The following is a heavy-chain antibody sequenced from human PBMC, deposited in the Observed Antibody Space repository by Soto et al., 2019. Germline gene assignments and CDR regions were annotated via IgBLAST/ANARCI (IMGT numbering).Heavy chain of an antibody. CDR3: ARNERITMVLGFDP. D-gene: IGHD3-10*01. CDR1: GYTFTSYA. Sequence: ASVKVSCKASGYTFTSYAMHWVRQAPGQRLEWMGWINAGNGNTKYSQKFQGRVTITRDTSASTAYMELSSLRSEDTAVYYCARNERITMVLGFDPWGQGTLVTVSS. V-gene: IGHV1-3*01. CDR2: INAGNGNT. J-gene: IGHJ5*02.